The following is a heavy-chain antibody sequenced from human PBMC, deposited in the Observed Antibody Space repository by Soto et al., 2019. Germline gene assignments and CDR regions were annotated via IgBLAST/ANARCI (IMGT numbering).Heavy chain of an antibody. V-gene: IGHV4-59*08. J-gene: IGHJ5*01. CDR2: IYNIGST. CDR1: GASISGYY. CDR3: ARHVNLPLAGTGLDS. D-gene: IGHD6-19*01. Sequence: SETLSLTCTICGASISGYYWSWLRQPPGKGLEWIGYIYNIGSTNYNPSLRSRVTMSMDTPQEQFSLKLSSVTATDTAVYYCARHVNLPLAGTGLDSWGRGTLVTVS.